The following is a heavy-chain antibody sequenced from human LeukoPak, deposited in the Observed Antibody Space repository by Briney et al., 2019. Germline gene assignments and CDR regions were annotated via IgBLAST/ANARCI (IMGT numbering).Heavy chain of an antibody. CDR1: GGTFSRYA. V-gene: IGHV1-69*13. J-gene: IGHJ4*02. CDR3: ARSRGSCYSCGDY. Sequence: GASVKVSCKASGGTFSRYAINWVRQAPGQGLEWMGGIIPIFGTANYAQKFQGRVTITADEPTSTAYMELSSLRFEDTAVYYCARSRGSCYSCGDYWGQGTLVTVSS. CDR2: IIPIFGTA. D-gene: IGHD2-15*01.